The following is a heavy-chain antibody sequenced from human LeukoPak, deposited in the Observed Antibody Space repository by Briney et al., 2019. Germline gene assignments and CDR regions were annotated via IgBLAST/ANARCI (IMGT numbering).Heavy chain of an antibody. Sequence: PGGSLRLSCAASGFTVSSNYMSWVRQAPGKGLEWVSVIYSGGSTYYADSVKGRFTISRDNSKNTLYLQMNSLRAEDTAVYYCARIYYYDSSGFLDAFDIWGQGTMVTVSS. V-gene: IGHV3-66*01. CDR2: IYSGGST. J-gene: IGHJ3*02. D-gene: IGHD3-22*01. CDR1: GFTVSSNY. CDR3: ARIYYYDSSGFLDAFDI.